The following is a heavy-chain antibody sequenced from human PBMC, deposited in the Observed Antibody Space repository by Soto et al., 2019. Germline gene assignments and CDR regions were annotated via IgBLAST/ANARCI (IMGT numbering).Heavy chain of an antibody. V-gene: IGHV5-10-1*01. J-gene: IGHJ5*02. CDR1: GYSFTSYW. Sequence: PRESLKISCKGSGYSFTSYWISWVRQMPGKGLEWMGRIDPSDSYTNYSPSFQGHVTISADKSISTAYLQWSSLKASDTAMYYCARHREDSFGWFDPWGQGTLVTVSS. CDR3: ARHREDSFGWFDP. CDR2: IDPSDSYT. D-gene: IGHD3-10*01.